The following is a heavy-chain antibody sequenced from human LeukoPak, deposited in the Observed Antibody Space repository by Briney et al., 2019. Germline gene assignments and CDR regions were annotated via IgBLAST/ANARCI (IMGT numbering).Heavy chain of an antibody. CDR2: ISSSSSYI. Sequence: PGGSLRLSCAASGFTFSSYSMNWVRQAPGKGLEWVSSISSSSSYIYYADSVKGRFTISRDNAKNSLYLQMNSLRAEDTALYYCAKDGTIAAAGTTELDYWGQGTLVTVSS. V-gene: IGHV3-21*04. CDR3: AKDGTIAAAGTTELDY. J-gene: IGHJ4*02. D-gene: IGHD6-13*01. CDR1: GFTFSSYS.